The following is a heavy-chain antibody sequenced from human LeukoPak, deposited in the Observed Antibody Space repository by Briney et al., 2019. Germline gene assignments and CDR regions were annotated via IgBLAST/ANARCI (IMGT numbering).Heavy chain of an antibody. D-gene: IGHD2-2*01. J-gene: IGHJ3*01. CDR2: INPNSGGT. CDR3: ASKGAGYCTSTSCQGAFDF. CDR1: VSTFTDYY. Sequence: ASVKVSCKASVSTFTDYYMHWVRQAPGQGLEWMGWINPNSGGTNFAQKSQDRVTMARDTSISTAYMELSSLRSDDTAVYYCASKGAGYCTSTSCQGAFDFWGQGTMVTVSS. V-gene: IGHV1-2*02.